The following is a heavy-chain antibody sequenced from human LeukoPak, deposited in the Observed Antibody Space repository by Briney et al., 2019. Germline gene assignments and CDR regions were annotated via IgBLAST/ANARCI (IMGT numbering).Heavy chain of an antibody. V-gene: IGHV3-23*01. Sequence: GGSLRLSCAASGFTFSSYGMSWVRQAPGKGLEWVSAISGSGGSTYYADSVKGRFTISRDNAKNSLYLQMNSLRAEDTAVYYCARPPGYSSGWYSDYMDVWGKGTTVTISS. J-gene: IGHJ6*03. CDR1: GFTFSSYG. D-gene: IGHD6-19*01. CDR2: ISGSGGST. CDR3: ARPPGYSSGWYSDYMDV.